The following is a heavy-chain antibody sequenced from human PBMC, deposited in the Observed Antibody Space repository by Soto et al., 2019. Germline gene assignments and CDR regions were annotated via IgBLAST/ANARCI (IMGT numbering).Heavy chain of an antibody. J-gene: IGHJ3*02. Sequence: GGSLRLSCAASGFTFSSYAMSWVRQAPGKGLEWVSAISGSGGSTYYADSVKGRFTISRDNSKNTLYLQMNSLRAEDTAVYYCAKGWPTGYCSSTSCYTAFDIWGQGTMVTVSS. CDR2: ISGSGGST. CDR1: GFTFSSYA. V-gene: IGHV3-23*01. CDR3: AKGWPTGYCSSTSCYTAFDI. D-gene: IGHD2-2*02.